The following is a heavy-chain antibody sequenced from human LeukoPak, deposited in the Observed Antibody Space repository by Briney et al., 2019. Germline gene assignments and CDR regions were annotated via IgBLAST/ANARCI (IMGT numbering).Heavy chain of an antibody. Sequence: GGSLRLSCAASGFTFSSYWMHWVRQAPGKGLVWVSRINIDGSSTTYADSVKGRFTISRDNAKNTVYLQMNSLRAEDTAVYYCARALHFDWLSAFWGQGTLVTVSS. J-gene: IGHJ4*02. CDR1: GFTFSSYW. CDR2: INIDGSST. V-gene: IGHV3-74*03. D-gene: IGHD3-9*01. CDR3: ARALHFDWLSAF.